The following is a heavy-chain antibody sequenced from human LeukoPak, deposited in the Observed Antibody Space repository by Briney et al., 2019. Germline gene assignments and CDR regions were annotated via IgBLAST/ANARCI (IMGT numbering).Heavy chain of an antibody. V-gene: IGHV4-59*08. D-gene: IGHD3-10*01. CDR2: IYYSGST. Sequence: SETLSLTCTVSGGSISSYYWSWIRQPPGKGLEWIGDIYYSGSTNYNPSLKSRVTISVDTSKNQFSLKLSSVTAADTAVYYCARTRAGYGSGSYLLYYYYYGMDVWGQGTTVTVSS. CDR3: ARTRAGYGSGSYLLYYYYYGMDV. J-gene: IGHJ6*02. CDR1: GGSISSYY.